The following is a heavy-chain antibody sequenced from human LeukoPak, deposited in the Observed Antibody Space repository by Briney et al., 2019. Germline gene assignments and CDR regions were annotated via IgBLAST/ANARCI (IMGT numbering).Heavy chain of an antibody. Sequence: SETLSLTCTVSGGSINTVTYYWGWIRQPPGKGLEWIGSIYYSGSTHNNASLEGRVTISVYTSKNQFSLKLTSVTAADTAVYYCASLRYYGSADWGQGTLVTVSS. V-gene: IGHV4-39*01. CDR1: GGSINTVTYY. D-gene: IGHD3-10*01. J-gene: IGHJ4*02. CDR2: IYYSGST. CDR3: ASLRYYGSAD.